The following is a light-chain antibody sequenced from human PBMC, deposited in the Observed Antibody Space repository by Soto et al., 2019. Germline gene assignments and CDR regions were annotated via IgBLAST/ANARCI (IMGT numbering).Light chain of an antibody. CDR3: SSYTTNHTRV. CDR1: SNDIGGYNY. J-gene: IGLJ3*02. Sequence: QLVLTQPASVSGSPGQSITFSCTGTSNDIGGYNYVSWFQHHPDKAPKLIIYEVYDRPSGVSNRFSGSKSGNTASLTISGLQPEDEADYYCSSYTTNHTRVFGGGTQLTVL. V-gene: IGLV2-14*01. CDR2: EVY.